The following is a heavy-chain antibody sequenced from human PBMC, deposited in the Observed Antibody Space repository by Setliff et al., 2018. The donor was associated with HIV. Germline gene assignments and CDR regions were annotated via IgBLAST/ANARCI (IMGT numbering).Heavy chain of an antibody. Sequence: SETLSLTCTVSGGSVSTGNYYWNWIRLPPGKGLEWIGYIFYSGSTNYNPSLNSRVTISVDTSKNQFSLRLNSVTAADTAIYYCTRRGADSYYPRPLDVWGKGTTVTVSS. D-gene: IGHD3-10*01. CDR1: GGSVSTGNYY. J-gene: IGHJ6*04. CDR2: IFYSGST. V-gene: IGHV4-61*01. CDR3: TRRGADSYYPRPLDV.